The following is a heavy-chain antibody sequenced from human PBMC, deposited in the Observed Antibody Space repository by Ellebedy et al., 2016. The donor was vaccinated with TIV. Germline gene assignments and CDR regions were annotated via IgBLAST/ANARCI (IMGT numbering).Heavy chain of an antibody. CDR2: IYYNENT. J-gene: IGHJ4*02. CDR3: ASTPFSAGSGYHPHDY. D-gene: IGHD5-12*01. V-gene: IGHV4-59*08. Sequence: MPSETLSLTCSVSGGSISSYYWSWIRQPPGKGLEWIGYIYYNENTNYNPSLKSRVTISVDTSKNQFSLNLNSVTAADTAVYFCASTPFSAGSGYHPHDYWGQGILVTVSS. CDR1: GGSISSYY.